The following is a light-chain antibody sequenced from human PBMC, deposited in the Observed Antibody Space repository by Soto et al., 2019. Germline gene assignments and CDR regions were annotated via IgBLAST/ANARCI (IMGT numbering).Light chain of an antibody. Sequence: EIVLTQSPCTLSLSPGDRATISCRASQSVSSCYFAWYQQKPGQAPRLLIYGASCRATGVPDRFSGSGSGTDFTLTISRLEPDDFAVYYCQQYAGLPYTFGHGTKLEIK. J-gene: IGKJ2*01. CDR1: QSVSSCY. CDR3: QQYAGLPYT. CDR2: GAS. V-gene: IGKV3-20*01.